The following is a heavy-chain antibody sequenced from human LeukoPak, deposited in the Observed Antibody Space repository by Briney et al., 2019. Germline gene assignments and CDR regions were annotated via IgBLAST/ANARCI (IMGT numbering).Heavy chain of an antibody. Sequence: SETLSLTCTVSGGSISSSSYYWSWIRQPPGKGLEWIGEINHSGSTNYNPSLKSRVTISVDTSKNQFSLKLSSVTAADTAVYYCARTDGNSEGWGQGTLVTVSS. J-gene: IGHJ4*02. CDR1: GGSISSSSYY. V-gene: IGHV4-39*07. CDR2: INHSGST. D-gene: IGHD4-23*01. CDR3: ARTDGNSEG.